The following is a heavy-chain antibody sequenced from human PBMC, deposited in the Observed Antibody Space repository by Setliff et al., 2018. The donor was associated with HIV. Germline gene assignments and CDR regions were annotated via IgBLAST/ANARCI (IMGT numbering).Heavy chain of an antibody. CDR3: TRHYYDSSGYYLPRYFDY. J-gene: IGHJ4*02. CDR1: GFTFSGSP. D-gene: IGHD3-22*01. V-gene: IGHV3-73*01. CDR2: IKNRAENYAT. Sequence: PGGSLRLSCAASGFTFSGSPIHWVRQASGKGLEWIGRIKNRAENYATAYAASVKGRFTISRDDSMNTAYLQMNSLKTEDTAVYYCTRHYYDSSGYYLPRYFDYWGQGALVTVSS.